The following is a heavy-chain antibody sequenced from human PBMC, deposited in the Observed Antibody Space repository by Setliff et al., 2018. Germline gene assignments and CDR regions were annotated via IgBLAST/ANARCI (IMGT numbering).Heavy chain of an antibody. CDR1: GGSISSGDYY. J-gene: IGHJ6*02. CDR2: IYYSGST. D-gene: IGHD5-18*01. V-gene: IGHV4-30-4*08. CDR3: ARAPGYSYGYYYYGMDV. Sequence: SETLSLTCTVSGGSISSGDYYWSWIRQPPGKGLEWIGYIYYSGSTYYNPSLKSRVTISVDTSKNQFSLKLSSVTAADTAVYYCARAPGYSYGYYYYGMDVWGQGTTVTV.